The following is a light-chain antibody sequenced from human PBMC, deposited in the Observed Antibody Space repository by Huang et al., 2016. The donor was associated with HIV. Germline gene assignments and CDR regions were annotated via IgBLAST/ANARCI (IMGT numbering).Light chain of an antibody. CDR3: QQYDSSPIFT. CDR1: QSVSSKY. J-gene: IGKJ3*01. Sequence: EIVLTQSPGTVSLSPGERATLSCRASQSVSSKYLAWYQQKPGQAPRLLIYGASYRATGIPDRCSGSGSGTDFTLTISRLEPEDFAVYYCQQYDSSPIFTFGPGTKVDIK. CDR2: GAS. V-gene: IGKV3-20*01.